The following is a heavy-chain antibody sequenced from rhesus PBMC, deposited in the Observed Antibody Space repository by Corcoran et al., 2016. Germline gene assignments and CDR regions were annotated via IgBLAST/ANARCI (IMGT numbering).Heavy chain of an antibody. CDR2: INSGGGST. V-gene: IGHV3S5*01. D-gene: IGHD3-9*01. CDR3: AKGSHYEDDYGYYFGY. J-gene: IGHJ4*01. Sequence: EVQLVETGGGLVQPGGSLRLSCAASGSTSSSLAMPWVRQAPGKGLEWISAINSGGGSTYYADSVKGRFTISRDNSKNTLSLQMNSLRAEDTAVYYCAKGSHYEDDYGYYFGYWGQGVLVTVSS. CDR1: GSTSSSLA.